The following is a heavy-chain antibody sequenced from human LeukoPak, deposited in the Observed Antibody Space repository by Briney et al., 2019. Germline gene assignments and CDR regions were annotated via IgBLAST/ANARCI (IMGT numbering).Heavy chain of an antibody. CDR3: ARGATVAGDFDY. CDR1: RLTVSGNY. V-gene: IGHV3-66*01. D-gene: IGHD6-19*01. Sequence: GGSLRLSCAASRLTVSGNYMSWVRQAPGKGLEWVSVLYSGGDTYYADSVKGRFTISRDYSKNSLYLQMNSLRAEDTAVYYCARGATVAGDFDYWGQGTLVTVSS. J-gene: IGHJ4*02. CDR2: LYSGGDT.